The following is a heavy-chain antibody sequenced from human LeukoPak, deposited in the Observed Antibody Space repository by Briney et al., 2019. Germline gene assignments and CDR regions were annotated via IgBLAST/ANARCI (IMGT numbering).Heavy chain of an antibody. D-gene: IGHD3-3*01. Sequence: ASAKVSCKVSGYTLTELSMHWVRQAPGKGLDWMGGFDPEDGETIYAQKFQGRVTMTEDTSTDTAYMELSSLRSEDTAVYYCATGVVIMSLDAFDIWGQGTMVTVSS. CDR3: ATGVVIMSLDAFDI. V-gene: IGHV1-24*01. CDR2: FDPEDGET. CDR1: GYTLTELS. J-gene: IGHJ3*02.